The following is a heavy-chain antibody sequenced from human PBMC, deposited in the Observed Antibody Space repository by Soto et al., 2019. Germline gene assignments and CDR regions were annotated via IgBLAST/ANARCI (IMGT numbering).Heavy chain of an antibody. D-gene: IGHD6-13*01. CDR2: MSGSGGSI. CDR3: AKPFGSNWLLDY. J-gene: IGHJ4*02. Sequence: EVQLLESGGGLAQPGGSLRLSCAGSGFTFSDYAISWVRQAPGKGLEWVSAMSGSGGSIYYADSVKGRFTISRDNSKNTVYLQMSSLRGEDTAIYYCAKPFGSNWLLDYWGRGTLVTVSS. CDR1: GFTFSDYA. V-gene: IGHV3-23*01.